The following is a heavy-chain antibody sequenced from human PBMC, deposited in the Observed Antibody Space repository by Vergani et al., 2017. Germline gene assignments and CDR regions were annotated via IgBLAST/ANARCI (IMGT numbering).Heavy chain of an antibody. CDR2: ISWNSGSI. J-gene: IGHJ3*02. D-gene: IGHD2-15*01. Sequence: EVQLVESGGGLVQPGRSLRLSCAASGFTFDDYAMHWVRQAPGKGLEWVSGISWNSGSIGYADSVKGRFTISRDNAKNSLYLQMNSLRAEDTAVYYCAREGGYCSGGSCPVVARVRAFDIWGQGTMVTVSS. CDR3: AREGGYCSGGSCPVVARVRAFDI. CDR1: GFTFDDYA. V-gene: IGHV3-9*01.